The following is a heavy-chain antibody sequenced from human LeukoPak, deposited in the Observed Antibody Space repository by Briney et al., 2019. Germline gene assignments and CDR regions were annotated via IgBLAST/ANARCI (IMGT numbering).Heavy chain of an antibody. D-gene: IGHD3-3*01. Sequence: GASVKVSCKASGYTFTSYGISWVRQAPGQGLEWMGWISGYNGNANYAQKLQGRVTMTTDTSTSTAYMELRSLRSDDTAVYYCARVQAWSGYYMGDYFDYWGQGTLVTVSS. J-gene: IGHJ4*02. CDR2: ISGYNGNA. V-gene: IGHV1-18*01. CDR3: ARVQAWSGYYMGDYFDY. CDR1: GYTFTSYG.